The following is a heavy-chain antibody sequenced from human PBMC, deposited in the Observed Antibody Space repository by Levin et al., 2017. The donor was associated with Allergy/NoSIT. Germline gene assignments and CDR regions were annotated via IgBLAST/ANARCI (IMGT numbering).Heavy chain of an antibody. CDR1: GFTFSSYA. CDR3: ARDHYSNYYGMDV. V-gene: IGHV3-30*04. Sequence: SCAASGFTFSSYAMHWVRQAPGKGLEWVAVISYDGSNKYYADSVKGRFTISRDNSKNTLYLQMNSLRAEDTAVYYCARDHYSNYYGMDVWGQGTTVTVSS. J-gene: IGHJ6*02. CDR2: ISYDGSNK. D-gene: IGHD6-13*01.